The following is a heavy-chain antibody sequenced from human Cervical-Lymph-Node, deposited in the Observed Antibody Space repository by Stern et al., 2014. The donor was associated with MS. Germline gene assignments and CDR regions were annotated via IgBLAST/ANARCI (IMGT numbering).Heavy chain of an antibody. CDR2: IYYSGST. CDR3: ARHAPGGFDY. J-gene: IGHJ4*02. V-gene: IGHV4-39*01. Sequence: QVQLQESGPGLVKPSETLSLTCTVSGGSISSSSYYWGWIRQPPGKGLEWIGSIYYSGSTYYNPSLKSRVTISVDTSKNQFSLKLSSVTAADTAVYYCARHAPGGFDYWGQGTLVTVSS. D-gene: IGHD3-16*01. CDR1: GGSISSSSYY.